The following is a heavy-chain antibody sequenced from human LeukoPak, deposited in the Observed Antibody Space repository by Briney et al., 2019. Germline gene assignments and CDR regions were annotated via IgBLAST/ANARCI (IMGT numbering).Heavy chain of an antibody. D-gene: IGHD3-10*01. CDR3: AKNPKGRYGSGSYEDY. CDR2: IGGSGGST. CDR1: GFTFSSYA. V-gene: IGHV3-23*01. Sequence: GGSLRLSCAASGFTFSSYAMSWVRQAPGKGLEWVSAIGGSGGSTYYADSVKGRFTISRDNSKNTLYLQMNSLRAEDTAVYYCAKNPKGRYGSGSYEDYWGQGTLVTVSS. J-gene: IGHJ4*02.